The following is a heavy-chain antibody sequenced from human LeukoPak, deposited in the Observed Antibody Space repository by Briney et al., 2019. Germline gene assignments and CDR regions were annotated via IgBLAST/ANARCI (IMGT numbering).Heavy chain of an antibody. V-gene: IGHV4-61*01. D-gene: IGHD3-10*01. J-gene: IGHJ4*02. CDR2: IHNSGST. Sequence: SETLSLTCKVSGDSVSSDSYYWSWIRQPPGQGLEWIGYIHNSGSTKYNASLKSRLTISVDTSKNQFSLEVTSVTAADTAVYYCARTYYFASGSYYDEWGFDFWGQGTLVTVSS. CDR1: GDSVSSDSYY. CDR3: ARTYYFASGSYYDEWGFDF.